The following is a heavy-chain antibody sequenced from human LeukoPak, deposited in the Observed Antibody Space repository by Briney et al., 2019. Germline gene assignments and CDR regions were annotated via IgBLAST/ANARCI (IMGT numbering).Heavy chain of an antibody. CDR3: ARTYYYGSGSFYLGGDAFDI. CDR2: IRAGGADT. V-gene: IGHV3-23*01. Sequence: PGGSLRLSCEASGLTFSSYAMSWVRQAPGKGLEWVSLIRAGGADTYYADSVKGRFTISRDNSKNTLYLQMNSLRAEDTAVYYCARTYYYGSGSFYLGGDAFDIWGQGTMVTVSS. CDR1: GLTFSSYA. J-gene: IGHJ3*02. D-gene: IGHD3-10*01.